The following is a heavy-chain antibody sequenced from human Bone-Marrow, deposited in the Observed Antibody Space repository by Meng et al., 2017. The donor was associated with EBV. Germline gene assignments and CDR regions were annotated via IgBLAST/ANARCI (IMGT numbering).Heavy chain of an antibody. CDR2: INHSGST. CDR3: ARGRSGVAAPGTKGAFDY. D-gene: IGHD6-13*01. Sequence: VQHSQWRGRLLKRSDTPPPTCAFYGGSFSGYYWSWIRQPPGKGLEWIGEINHSGSTNYNPSLKSRVTISVDTSKNQFSLNLSSVTAADTAVYYCARGRSGVAAPGTKGAFDYWGQGTLVTVSS. J-gene: IGHJ4*02. V-gene: IGHV4-34*01. CDR1: GGSFSGYY.